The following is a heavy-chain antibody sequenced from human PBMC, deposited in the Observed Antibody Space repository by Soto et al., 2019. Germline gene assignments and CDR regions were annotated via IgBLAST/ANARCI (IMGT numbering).Heavy chain of an antibody. D-gene: IGHD3-22*01. V-gene: IGHV1-69*01. CDR3: ARDTGYYYDSSGYYRPFDY. J-gene: IGHJ4*02. CDR2: ITPIFGTA. Sequence: QVQLVQSGAEVKKPGSSVKVSCKASGGTFSSYAISWVRQAPGQGLEWMGGITPIFGTANYAQKFQGRVTITADESTSTAYMELSSLRSEDTAVYYCARDTGYYYDSSGYYRPFDYWGQGTLVTVSS. CDR1: GGTFSSYA.